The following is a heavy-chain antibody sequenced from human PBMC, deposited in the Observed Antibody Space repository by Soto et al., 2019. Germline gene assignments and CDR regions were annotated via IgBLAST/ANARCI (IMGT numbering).Heavy chain of an antibody. CDR3: ARRVGLGGNWFGP. J-gene: IGHJ5*02. D-gene: IGHD3-16*01. Sequence: PWETLSLTCTVSGGTISICLYYWVWMRQPTEKGQEWIGSIYYSRTTYYNPSLNSRVTISVDSSQNLFSLKLSSVTAADTAIYYCARRVGLGGNWFGPWGQGILVTVSS. CDR2: IYYSRTT. V-gene: IGHV4-39*01. CDR1: GGTISICLYY.